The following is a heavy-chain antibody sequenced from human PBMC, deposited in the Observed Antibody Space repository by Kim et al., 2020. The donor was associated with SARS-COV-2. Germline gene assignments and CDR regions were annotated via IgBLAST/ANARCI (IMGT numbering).Heavy chain of an antibody. V-gene: IGHV1-2*02. CDR3: ARPSYCSGGSCYSYDYYGMDV. CDR1: GYTFTGYY. CDR2: INPNSGGT. Sequence: ASVKVSCKASGYTFTGYYMHWVRQAPGQGLEWMGWINPNSGGTNYAQKFQGRVTMTRDTSISTAYMELSRLRSDDTAVYYCARPSYCSGGSCYSYDYYGMDVWGQGTTVTVSS. D-gene: IGHD2-15*01. J-gene: IGHJ6*02.